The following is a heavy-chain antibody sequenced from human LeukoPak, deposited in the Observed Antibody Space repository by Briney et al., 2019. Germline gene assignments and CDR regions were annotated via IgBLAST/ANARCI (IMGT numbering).Heavy chain of an antibody. CDR1: GYTFTGYY. V-gene: IGHV1-2*02. CDR2: INPNSGGT. CDR3: ARAPTRITMVRGVGGY. D-gene: IGHD3-10*01. J-gene: IGHJ4*02. Sequence: ASVKVSCKASGYTFTGYYMHWVRQAPGQGLEWMGWINPNSGGTNYAQKFQGRVTMTRNTSISTAYMELSSLRSEDTAVYYCARAPTRITMVRGVGGYWGQGTLVTVSS.